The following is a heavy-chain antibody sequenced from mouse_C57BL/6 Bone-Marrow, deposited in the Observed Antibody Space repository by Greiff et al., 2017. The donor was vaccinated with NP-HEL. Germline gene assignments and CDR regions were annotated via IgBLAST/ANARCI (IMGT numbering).Heavy chain of an antibody. CDR3: ASNDGYYSWFAY. Sequence: VQLKQSGPELVKPGASVKIPCKASGYTFTDYNMDWVKQSHGKSLEWIGDINPNNGGTIYNQKFKGKATLTVDKSSSTAYMELRSLTSEDTAVYYCASNDGYYSWFAYWGQGTLVTVSA. CDR2: INPNNGGT. D-gene: IGHD2-3*01. J-gene: IGHJ3*01. V-gene: IGHV1-18*01. CDR1: GYTFTDYN.